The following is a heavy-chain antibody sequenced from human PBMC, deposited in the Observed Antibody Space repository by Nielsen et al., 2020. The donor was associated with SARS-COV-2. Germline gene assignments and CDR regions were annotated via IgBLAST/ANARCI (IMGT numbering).Heavy chain of an antibody. V-gene: IGHV3-30-3*01. Sequence: GESLKISCAASGFTFSSYAMHWVRQAPGKGLEWVAVISYDGSNKYYADSVKGRFTISRDNSKNTLYPQMNSLRAEDTAVYYCARGEGIDLAAPGRGMDVWGQGTTVTVSS. D-gene: IGHD6-13*01. CDR3: ARGEGIDLAAPGRGMDV. CDR2: ISYDGSNK. CDR1: GFTFSSYA. J-gene: IGHJ6*02.